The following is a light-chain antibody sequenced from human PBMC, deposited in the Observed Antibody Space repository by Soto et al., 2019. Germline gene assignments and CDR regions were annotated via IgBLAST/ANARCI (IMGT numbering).Light chain of an antibody. V-gene: IGKV3-20*01. J-gene: IGKJ4*01. Sequence: DIMLSQSPGTVSLSPGERATLPCRASQSVSSSYLAWYQQKPGQAPRLLIYGASSRATGIPDRFSGSGSGTDFTLTISRLEPEDFAVYYCQQYGSSLGVTFGGGTKVDI. CDR1: QSVSSSY. CDR3: QQYGSSLGVT. CDR2: GAS.